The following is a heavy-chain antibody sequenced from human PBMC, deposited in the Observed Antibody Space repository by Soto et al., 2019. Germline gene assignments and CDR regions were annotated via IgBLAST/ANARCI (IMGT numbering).Heavy chain of an antibody. CDR3: ARVETCSSTSCYSVFDY. Sequence: EVQLVESGGGLVQPGGSLRLSCAASGFTFSSYWMHWVRQAPGKGLVWVSRINSDGSSTTYADSVKGRFTISRVNAKNTLYLQMNSLRAEDTSVYYCARVETCSSTSCYSVFDYWGQGTLVTVSS. CDR2: INSDGSST. J-gene: IGHJ4*02. V-gene: IGHV3-74*03. CDR1: GFTFSSYW. D-gene: IGHD2-2*01.